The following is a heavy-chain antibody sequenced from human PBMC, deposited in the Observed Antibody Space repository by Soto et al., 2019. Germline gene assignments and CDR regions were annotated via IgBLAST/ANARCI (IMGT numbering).Heavy chain of an antibody. CDR2: IYYSGST. J-gene: IGHJ3*02. Sequence: QVQLQESGPGLVKPSQTLSLTCTVSGGSISSGGYYWSWIRQHPGKGLEWIGYIYYSGSTYYNPSLKSRVTISVDTSKNQFSLKLSSVTAADTAVYYCAREPLAVAATHDAFDIWGQGTMVTVSS. V-gene: IGHV4-31*03. CDR1: GGSISSGGYY. D-gene: IGHD2-15*01. CDR3: AREPLAVAATHDAFDI.